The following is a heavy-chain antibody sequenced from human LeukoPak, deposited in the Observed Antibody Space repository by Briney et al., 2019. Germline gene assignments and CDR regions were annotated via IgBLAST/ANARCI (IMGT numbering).Heavy chain of an antibody. CDR2: IYNTGNT. CDR1: GDSISNYY. CDR3: ASGRRDNSGWHHLDY. V-gene: IGHV4-59*01. D-gene: IGHD5-12*01. Sequence: SSETLSLTCTVSGDSISNYYWSWIRQPPGKDLEWIGNIYNTGNTNYNPSLKSRVTISLDTSKNQFSLRLTSVTAADTAVYSCASGRRDNSGWHHLDYWGQGTPVTVSS. J-gene: IGHJ4*02.